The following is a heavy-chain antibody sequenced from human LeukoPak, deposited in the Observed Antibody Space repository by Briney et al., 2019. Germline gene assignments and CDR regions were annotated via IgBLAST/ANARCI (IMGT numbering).Heavy chain of an antibody. CDR1: GFTFSSYS. CDR3: ARDLSWTVAGYMDV. CDR2: ISSSSSYI. V-gene: IGHV3-21*01. J-gene: IGHJ6*03. D-gene: IGHD2-15*01. Sequence: GGSLRLSCAASGFTFSSYSMNWVRQAPGKGLEWVSSISSSSSYIYYADSVKGRFTISRDNAKNSLYLQMNSLRAEDTAVYYCARDLSWTVAGYMDVWGKGTTVTVSS.